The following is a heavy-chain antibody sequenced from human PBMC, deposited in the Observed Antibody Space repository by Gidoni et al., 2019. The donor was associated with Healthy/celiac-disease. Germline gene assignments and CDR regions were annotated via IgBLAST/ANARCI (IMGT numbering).Heavy chain of an antibody. CDR3: ARRGYSYGHFDY. CDR2: IYYSGST. D-gene: IGHD5-18*01. V-gene: IGHV4-31*03. J-gene: IGHJ4*02. CDR1: GGSISSGGYY. Sequence: PGLVKPSQTLSLTCTVSGGSISSGGYYWSWIRQHPGKGLEWIGYIYYSGSTYYNPSLKSRVTISVDTSKNQFSLKLSSVTAADTAVYYCARRGYSYGHFDYWGQGTLVTVSS.